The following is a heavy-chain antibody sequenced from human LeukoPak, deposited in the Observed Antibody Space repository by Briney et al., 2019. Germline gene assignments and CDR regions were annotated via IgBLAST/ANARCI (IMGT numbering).Heavy chain of an antibody. Sequence: GGSLRLSCAASGFTFISYAMSWVRQASGKGLEWVSAISGSGGSTYYADSVKGRFTISRDNSKNTLYLQMNSLRAEDTAVYYCAKSPRWLPYYFDYWGQGTLLTVSS. CDR3: AKSPRWLPYYFDY. V-gene: IGHV3-23*01. CDR1: GFTFISYA. D-gene: IGHD5-24*01. J-gene: IGHJ4*02. CDR2: ISGSGGST.